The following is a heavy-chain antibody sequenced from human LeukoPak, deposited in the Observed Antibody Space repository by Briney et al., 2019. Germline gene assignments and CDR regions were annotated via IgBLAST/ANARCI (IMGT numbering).Heavy chain of an antibody. D-gene: IGHD2-2*01. Sequence: SETLSLTCAVYGGSFSGYYWSWIRQPPGKGLEWIGEINHSGSTNYNPSLKSRVTISVDTSRNQVSLKLSSVTAADTAVYYCARQPSLSYCSSGTCWFDLWGQGTLVTVSS. CDR3: ARQPSLSYCSSGTCWFDL. CDR2: INHSGST. V-gene: IGHV4-34*01. J-gene: IGHJ5*02. CDR1: GGSFSGYY.